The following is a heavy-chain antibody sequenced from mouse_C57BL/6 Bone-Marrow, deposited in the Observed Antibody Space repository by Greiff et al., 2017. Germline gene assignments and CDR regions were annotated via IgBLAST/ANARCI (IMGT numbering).Heavy chain of an antibody. J-gene: IGHJ3*01. V-gene: IGHV5-12*01. CDR1: GFTFSDYY. Sequence: EVQLQESGGGLVQPGGSLKLSCAASGFTFSDYYMYWVRQTPEKRLEWVAYISNGGGSTYYPDTVKGRFTISRDNAKNTLYLQMSRLKSEDTAMYYCARQTVVASPAYWGQGTLVTVSA. D-gene: IGHD1-1*01. CDR3: ARQTVVASPAY. CDR2: ISNGGGST.